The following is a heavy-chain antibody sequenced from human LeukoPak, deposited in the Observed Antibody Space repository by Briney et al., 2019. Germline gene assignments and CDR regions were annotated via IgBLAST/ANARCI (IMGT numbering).Heavy chain of an antibody. J-gene: IGHJ4*02. D-gene: IGHD3-22*01. V-gene: IGHV3-48*01. CDR1: GFSFGDYS. CDR3: ASREGYYYDSSGIALGI. CDR2: IRSDSSAI. Sequence: GGTLRLSCAASGFSFGDYSMTWVRQAPGKGLEWVSYIRSDSSAIYYAGSVKGRFTISRDNAKKSLYLQMNSLRAEDTAVYYCASREGYYYDSSGIALGIWGQGTLVTVSS.